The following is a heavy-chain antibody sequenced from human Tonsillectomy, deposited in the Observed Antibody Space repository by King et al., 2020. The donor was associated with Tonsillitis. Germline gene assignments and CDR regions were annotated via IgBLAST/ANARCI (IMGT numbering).Heavy chain of an antibody. J-gene: IGHJ4*02. Sequence: QLVQSGGGLVQPGGSLRLSCAASGFTFSSSAVSWVRQAPGMGLEWVSTISSSGVYIYYADSVKGRFTISRDNSKNTVYGQMNSLIADDTAVYYCAICGNSDFDYWGQGTLVTVSS. CDR1: GFTFSSSA. CDR3: AICGNSDFDY. CDR2: ISSSGVYI. D-gene: IGHD4-23*01. V-gene: IGHV3-23*04.